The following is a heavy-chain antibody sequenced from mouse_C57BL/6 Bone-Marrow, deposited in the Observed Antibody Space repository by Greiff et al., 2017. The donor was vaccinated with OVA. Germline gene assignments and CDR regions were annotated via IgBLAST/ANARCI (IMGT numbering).Heavy chain of an antibody. D-gene: IGHD2-4*01. V-gene: IGHV1-69*01. CDR2: IDPSDSYT. CDR3: ARWDDYEY. J-gene: IGHJ2*01. Sequence: QVQLQQPGAELVMPGASVKLSCKASGYTFTSYWMHWVKQRPGQGLEWIGEIDPSDSYTNYNQKFKGKSTLTVDKSSSKAYMQLSSLTSEDSAVYYCARWDDYEYWGQGTTLTVSS. CDR1: GYTFTSYW.